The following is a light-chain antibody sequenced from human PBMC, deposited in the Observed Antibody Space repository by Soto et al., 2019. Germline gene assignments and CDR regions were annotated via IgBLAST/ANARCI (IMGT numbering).Light chain of an antibody. J-gene: IGKJ1*01. CDR3: QQYNSYSVT. CDR1: QSISSW. V-gene: IGKV1-5*01. Sequence: DLQMTQSHSPLSASVGDRVTITCRASQSISSWLAWYQQKPGKAPKLLIYDASSLESGVPSRFSGSGSGTEFTLTISSLQPDDFATYYCQQYNSYSVTFGQGTKV. CDR2: DAS.